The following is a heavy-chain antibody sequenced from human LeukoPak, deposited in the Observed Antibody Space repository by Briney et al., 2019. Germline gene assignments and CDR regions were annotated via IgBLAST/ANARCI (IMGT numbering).Heavy chain of an antibody. J-gene: IGHJ4*02. V-gene: IGHV3-21*01. CDR1: GFTFSTYS. D-gene: IGHD1-26*01. Sequence: KTGGSLRLSCAASGFTFSTYSMNWVRQAPGKGLEWVSSVGSSSGYKFYADSVKGRFTISRDNAENSLYLQMNSLRAEDTAVYYCATYSGTYRDFWGQGTLVTVSS. CDR2: VGSSSGYK. CDR3: ATYSGTYRDF.